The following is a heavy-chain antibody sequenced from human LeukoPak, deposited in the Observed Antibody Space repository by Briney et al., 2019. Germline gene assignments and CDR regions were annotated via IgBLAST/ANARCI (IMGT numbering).Heavy chain of an antibody. CDR1: GFTFSSYA. CDR2: ITGSGGTT. J-gene: IGHJ3*02. Sequence: GGSLRLSCAASGFTFSSYAMSWVRQAPGKGLEWVSTITGSGGTTYYADSVKGRFTISRDNAKNSLYLQLNSLRAEETAVYFCARGLAAAGKRAFDIWGRGTMVTVFS. D-gene: IGHD6-13*01. V-gene: IGHV3-23*01. CDR3: ARGLAAAGKRAFDI.